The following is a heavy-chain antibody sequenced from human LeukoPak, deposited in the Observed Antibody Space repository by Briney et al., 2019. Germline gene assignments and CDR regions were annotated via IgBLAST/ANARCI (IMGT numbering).Heavy chain of an antibody. J-gene: IGHJ6*03. D-gene: IGHD4-11*01. Sequence: GGSLRLSCAASGFTFSSYSMNWVRQAPGKGLEWVAFIRYDGSNKYYADSVKGRFTISRDNSKNTLYLQMNSLRAEDTAVYYCAKASTVQLYYMDVWGKGTTVTVSS. CDR2: IRYDGSNK. CDR3: AKASTVQLYYMDV. V-gene: IGHV3-30*02. CDR1: GFTFSSYS.